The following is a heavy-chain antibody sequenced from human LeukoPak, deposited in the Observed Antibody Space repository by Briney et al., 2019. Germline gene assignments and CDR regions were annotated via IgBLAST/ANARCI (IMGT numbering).Heavy chain of an antibody. D-gene: IGHD2-2*01. CDR1: GFTFSSYW. Sequence: GGSLRLSCAASGFTFSSYWMSWVRQAPGKGLEWVANIKQDGSEKYYVDSVKGRFTISRDNAKNSLYLQMNSLRAEDTAVYHCATGRSCTTCYLPDYWGQGTLVTVSS. J-gene: IGHJ4*02. CDR3: ATGRSCTTCYLPDY. V-gene: IGHV3-7*01. CDR2: IKQDGSEK.